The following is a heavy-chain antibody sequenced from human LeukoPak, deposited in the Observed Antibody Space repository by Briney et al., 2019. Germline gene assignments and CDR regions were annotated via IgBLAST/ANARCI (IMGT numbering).Heavy chain of an antibody. CDR3: ASYSSSHTSGYYGMDV. V-gene: IGHV1-24*01. CDR1: GYTLTELS. Sequence: ASVKVSCKVSGYTLTELSMHWVRQAPGKGLEWMGGFDPEDGETIYAQKFQGRVTMTEDTSTDTAYMELSSLRSEDTAVYYCASYSSSHTSGYYGMDVWGQGTTVTVSS. D-gene: IGHD6-6*01. CDR2: FDPEDGET. J-gene: IGHJ6*02.